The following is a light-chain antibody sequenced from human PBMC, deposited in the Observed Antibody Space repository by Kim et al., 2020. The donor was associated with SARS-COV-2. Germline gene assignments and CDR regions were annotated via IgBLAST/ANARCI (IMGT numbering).Light chain of an antibody. CDR1: QNISSY. J-gene: IGKJ1*01. CDR3: QQSYSTPRT. CDR2: AAS. V-gene: IGKV1-39*01. Sequence: ASVGDRVTITCRASQNISSYLNWYQQKPGKAPKLLIYAASNLQTGVPSRFSGSGSGTDFTLTITSLQPEDFATYYCQQSYSTPRTFGQGTKVDIK.